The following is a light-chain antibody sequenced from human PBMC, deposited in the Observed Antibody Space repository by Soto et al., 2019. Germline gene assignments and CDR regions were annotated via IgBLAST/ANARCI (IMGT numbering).Light chain of an antibody. CDR1: TSDIGSYNY. J-gene: IGLJ1*01. CDR2: DVS. V-gene: IGLV2-14*01. CDR3: SSYTSSSTYV. Sequence: VLTQPASVSGSPGQSITITCTGSTSDIGSYNYVSWYLQDPGKAPKLIIYDVSYRPSGVSNRFFGSKSGNTASLTISALQAEDEADYYCSSYTSSSTYVFGTGTKVTVL.